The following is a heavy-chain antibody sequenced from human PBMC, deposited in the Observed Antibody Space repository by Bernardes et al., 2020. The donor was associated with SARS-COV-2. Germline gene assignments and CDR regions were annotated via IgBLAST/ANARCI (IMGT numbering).Heavy chain of an antibody. V-gene: IGHV4-34*01. Sequence: SETLSLTCGVYGGSLSGHHWSWIRQTPGKGLEWIGEINSGGSANYNPSLKSRVTISVATSKNQFSLKLSSVTAADTAVYYCARDVLVVVMNPGGSEYTCFDPWGQGTLVTVSS. J-gene: IGHJ5*02. D-gene: IGHD3-22*01. CDR2: INSGGSA. CDR3: ARDVLVVVMNPGGSEYTCFDP. CDR1: GGSLSGHH.